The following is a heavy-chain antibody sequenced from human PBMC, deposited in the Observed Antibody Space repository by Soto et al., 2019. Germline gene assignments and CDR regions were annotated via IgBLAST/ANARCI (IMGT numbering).Heavy chain of an antibody. CDR3: ARHGGDGYRYYFDY. V-gene: IGHV4-59*08. CDR1: GGSISSYY. Sequence: QVQLQESGPGLVKPSETLSLTCTVSGGSISSYYWSWIRQPPAEVLEWIGYTYYSGSTNYNPSLKSRVTRSVDTSKSQFSRKLSTVTAADTAVYYCARHGGDGYRYYFDYWGQGTLVTVSS. J-gene: IGHJ4*02. CDR2: TYYSGST. D-gene: IGHD2-21*01.